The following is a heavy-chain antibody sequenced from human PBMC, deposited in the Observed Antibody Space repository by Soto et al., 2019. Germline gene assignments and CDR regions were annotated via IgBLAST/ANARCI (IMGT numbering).Heavy chain of an antibody. J-gene: IGHJ4*02. D-gene: IGHD1-1*01. CDR1: GYSFPNYW. Sequence: EMQLAQSGAEVKTPGESLNISCQGSGYSFPNYWIGWVRQRPGKGQEWMGIIYPGDSDARYSPSLQGQVTFSVDKSISTAYLHWSSLRASDTAMYYCAKGFTMEYFDLWGQGTLVTVSS. CDR2: IYPGDSDA. V-gene: IGHV5-51*01. CDR3: AKGFTMEYFDL.